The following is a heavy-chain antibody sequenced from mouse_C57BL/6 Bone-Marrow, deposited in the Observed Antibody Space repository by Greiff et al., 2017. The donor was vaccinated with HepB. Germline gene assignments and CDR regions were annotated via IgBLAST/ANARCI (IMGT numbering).Heavy chain of an antibody. D-gene: IGHD1-1*01. CDR3: ALITTVVAFDY. CDR1: GYAFSSSW. J-gene: IGHJ2*01. V-gene: IGHV1-82*01. CDR2: IYPGDGDT. Sequence: QVQLKQSGPELVKPGASVKISCKASGYAFSSSWINWVKQRPGKGLEWIGRIYPGDGDTNYNGKFKGKATLTADKSSSTAYMQLSSLTSEDSAVYFCALITTVVAFDYWGQGTTLTVSS.